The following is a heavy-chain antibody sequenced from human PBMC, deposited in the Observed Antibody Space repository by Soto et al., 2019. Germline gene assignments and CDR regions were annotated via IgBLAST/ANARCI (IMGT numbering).Heavy chain of an antibody. CDR1: GYTFSNFG. CDR3: ARAEAYSSSWYALDV. J-gene: IGHJ6*02. D-gene: IGHD6-13*01. Sequence: QVQLVQSGAEVKKPGASVKVSCKASGYTFSNFGISWVRQAPGQGLEWMGWISGYNGNTDDRQKLQGRVNMTIDTPTSTAYMALRSLRSDDTAVYYCARAEAYSSSWYALDVWGQGTTVTVSS. CDR2: ISGYNGNT. V-gene: IGHV1-18*01.